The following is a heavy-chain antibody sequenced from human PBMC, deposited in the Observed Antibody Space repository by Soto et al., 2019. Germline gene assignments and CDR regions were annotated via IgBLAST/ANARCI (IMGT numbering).Heavy chain of an antibody. Sequence: EVQLLESGGGLVQPGGSLRLSCAASGFTFSSYAMSWVRQAPGKGLEWVSAISGSGGSTYYADSVKGRFTISRDNSQNTLYLQRNSLSAEDTAVYYCAKDQVVVVPAAVQYFDYWGQGTLVTVSS. D-gene: IGHD2-2*01. CDR3: AKDQVVVVPAAVQYFDY. CDR1: GFTFSSYA. J-gene: IGHJ4*02. CDR2: ISGSGGST. V-gene: IGHV3-23*01.